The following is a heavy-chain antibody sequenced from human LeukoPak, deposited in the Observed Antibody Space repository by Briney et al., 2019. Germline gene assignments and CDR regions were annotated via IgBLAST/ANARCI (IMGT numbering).Heavy chain of an antibody. V-gene: IGHV1-8*01. D-gene: IGHD2-2*01. CDR2: MNPNSGNT. CDR1: GYTFTNYD. CDR3: ARGDRYYSSNSCYYFDY. J-gene: IGHJ4*02. Sequence: GASVKVSCKGSGYTFTNYDINWVRQATGQGLEWMGWMNPNSGNTGYAQKFQGRVTMTSNTPIGTAYMELSSLRSEDTAVYYCARGDRYYSSNSCYYFDYWGQGTLVTVSS.